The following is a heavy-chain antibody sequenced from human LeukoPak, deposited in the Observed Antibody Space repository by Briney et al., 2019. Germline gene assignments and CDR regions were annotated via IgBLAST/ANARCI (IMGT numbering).Heavy chain of an antibody. CDR3: ARAVFTGSGSYYEPGYFDY. D-gene: IGHD3-10*01. V-gene: IGHV1-69*05. CDR2: IIPIFGTA. J-gene: IGHJ4*02. Sequence: SVKVSCKASGGTFSSYAISWVRQAPGQGLEWMGRIIPIFGTANYAQKFQGRVTITTDESTSTAYMELSSLRSEDTAGYYCARAVFTGSGSYYEPGYFDYWGQGTLVTVSS. CDR1: GGTFSSYA.